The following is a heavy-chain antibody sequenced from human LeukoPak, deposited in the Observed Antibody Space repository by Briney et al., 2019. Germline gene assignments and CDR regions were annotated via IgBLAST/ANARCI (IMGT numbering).Heavy chain of an antibody. CDR1: GFSLSTSGMC. CDR3: ARMTAIPYYYYGMDV. J-gene: IGHJ6*02. D-gene: IGHD2-21*02. Sequence: SGPTLVHPTQTLTLTCTFSGFSLSTSGMCVSWIRQPPGKALEWLARIDWDDDKYYSTSLKTRLTISKDTSKNQVVLTMTNMDPVDTATYYCARMTAIPYYYYGMDVWGQGTTVTVSS. V-gene: IGHV2-70*11. CDR2: IDWDDDK.